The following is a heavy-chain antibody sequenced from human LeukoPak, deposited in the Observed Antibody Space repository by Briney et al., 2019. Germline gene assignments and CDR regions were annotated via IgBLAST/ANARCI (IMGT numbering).Heavy chain of an antibody. D-gene: IGHD3-9*01. CDR3: ARGFDWLEYYFHY. CDR1: GGSISSYY. Sequence: SETLSLTCTVSGGSISSYYWSWIRQPPGKGLEWIGSIYYSGSTYYSPSLKSRVTISVDTSKNQFSLKLSSVTAADTAVYHCARGFDWLEYYFHYWGQGTLVTVFS. V-gene: IGHV4-59*01. CDR2: IYYSGST. J-gene: IGHJ4*02.